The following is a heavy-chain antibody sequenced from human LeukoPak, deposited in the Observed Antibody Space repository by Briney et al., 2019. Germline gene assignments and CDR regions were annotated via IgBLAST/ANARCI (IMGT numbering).Heavy chain of an antibody. CDR3: ARGPASYYIDS. Sequence: PGGSLRLSCAASGFTFSGSWMHWVRQAPGKGLVWVSRINIDGSSTSNADSVKGRFTISRDNAENTLYLQMNSLRDEDTAVYYCARGPASYYIDSCGQGTLVTVSS. V-gene: IGHV3-74*01. J-gene: IGHJ4*02. CDR1: GFTFSGSW. CDR2: INIDGSST.